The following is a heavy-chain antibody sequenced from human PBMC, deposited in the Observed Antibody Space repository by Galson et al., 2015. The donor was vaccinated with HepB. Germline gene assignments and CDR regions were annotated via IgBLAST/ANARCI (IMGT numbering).Heavy chain of an antibody. V-gene: IGHV1-69*13. Sequence: SVKVSCKASGGTFSSYAISWVRQAPGRGLEWMGGIIPIFGTANYAQKFQGRVTITADESTSTAYMELSSLRSEDTAVYYCASQVGSSVLLSWYFDLWGRGTLVTVSS. J-gene: IGHJ2*01. CDR1: GGTFSSYA. D-gene: IGHD6-6*01. CDR3: ASQVGSSVLLSWYFDL. CDR2: IIPIFGTA.